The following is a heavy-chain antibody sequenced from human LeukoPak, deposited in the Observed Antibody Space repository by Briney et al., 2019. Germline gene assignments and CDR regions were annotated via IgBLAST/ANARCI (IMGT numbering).Heavy chain of an antibody. V-gene: IGHV1-18*01. CDR3: ARTQWLEDAFDF. D-gene: IGHD6-19*01. Sequence: GASVKVSCKASDDTFSNYGISWVRQAPGQGLEWMGWISTYNGNTHYAQKFQGRVTMTTDTSTNIAYLELRDLRSDDTAVYDCARTQWLEDAFDFWGQGTVVTVSS. CDR1: DDTFSNYG. CDR2: ISTYNGNT. J-gene: IGHJ3*01.